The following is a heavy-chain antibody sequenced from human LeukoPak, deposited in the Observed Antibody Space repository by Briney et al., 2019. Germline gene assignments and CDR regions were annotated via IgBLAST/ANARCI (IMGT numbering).Heavy chain of an antibody. J-gene: IGHJ4*02. CDR1: GGSISSGSYY. V-gene: IGHV4-61*02. Sequence: SQTLSLACTVSGGSISSGSYYWSWIRQPAGKGLEWIGRIYTSGSTNYNPSLKSRVTISVDTSKNQFSLKLSSVTAADTAVYYCARGLPGYSSSPPLWGQGTLVTVSS. CDR3: ARGLPGYSSSPPL. D-gene: IGHD6-6*01. CDR2: IYTSGST.